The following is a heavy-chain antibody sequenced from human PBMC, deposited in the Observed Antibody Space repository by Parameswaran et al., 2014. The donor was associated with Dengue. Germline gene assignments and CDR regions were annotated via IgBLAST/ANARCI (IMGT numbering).Heavy chain of an antibody. Sequence: RWIRQPPGKGLEWVANIKEDGSEKYYVDPVKGRFTISRDNAKNSLYLQMNNLRPEDTAVYYCARGRSSTRSNWFDPWGQGTPGHRLL. CDR2: IKEDGSEK. CDR3: ARGRSSTRSNWFDP. V-gene: IGHV3-7*04. J-gene: IGHJ5*02. D-gene: IGHD2-2*01.